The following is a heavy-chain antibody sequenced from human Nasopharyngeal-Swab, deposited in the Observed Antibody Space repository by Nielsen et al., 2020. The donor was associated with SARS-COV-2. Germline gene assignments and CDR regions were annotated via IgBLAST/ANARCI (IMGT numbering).Heavy chain of an antibody. D-gene: IGHD2-8*01. V-gene: IGHV1-69*02. CDR2: IIPILGIA. Sequence: WVRQAPGQWLEWMGRIIPILGIANYAQKFQGRVTITADKSTSTAYMELSSLRSEDTAVYYCASLIGYCTNGVCSSGWGQGTLVTVSS. J-gene: IGHJ4*02. CDR3: ASLIGYCTNGVCSSG.